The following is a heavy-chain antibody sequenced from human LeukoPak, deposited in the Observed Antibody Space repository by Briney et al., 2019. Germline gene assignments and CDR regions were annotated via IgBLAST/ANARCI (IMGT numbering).Heavy chain of an antibody. D-gene: IGHD3-10*01. V-gene: IGHV1-46*01. Sequence: ASVKVSCKASGYTFSSYGISWVRQAPGQGLEWMGIINPSGGSTSYAQKFQGRVTMTRDTSTSTVYMELSSLRSEDTAVYYCARDRSVNYYGSGSPSLGYWGQGTLVTVSS. CDR1: GYTFSSYG. J-gene: IGHJ4*02. CDR2: INPSGGST. CDR3: ARDRSVNYYGSGSPSLGY.